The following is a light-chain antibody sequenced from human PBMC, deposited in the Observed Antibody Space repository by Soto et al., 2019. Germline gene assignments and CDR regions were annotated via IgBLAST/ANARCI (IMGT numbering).Light chain of an antibody. CDR1: QSVSSSY. J-gene: IGKJ1*01. Sequence: EIVLTQSPGTLSLSPGERATLSCRASQSVSSSYLAWYQQKPGQAPRLLIYGASSRATGIPDGFSGSGSGTDFTLTISRLEPEDFAVYYCQQYGSWTFGQGTKVDIK. CDR3: QQYGSWT. CDR2: GAS. V-gene: IGKV3-20*01.